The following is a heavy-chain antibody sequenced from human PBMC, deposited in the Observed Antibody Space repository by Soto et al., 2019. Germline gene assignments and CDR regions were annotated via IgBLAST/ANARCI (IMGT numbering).Heavy chain of an antibody. Sequence: SETLSLTCSVSGYSVSSSDYYWAWIRQPPGKGLEWIGSMLYSGLTYYNPSLKSRVTLSVDTSKNQFSVRLNSVTTSDTAVYYCAPLSVSLSGPYGIHVWGQGTTVTVSS. J-gene: IGHJ6*02. CDR2: MLYSGLT. D-gene: IGHD2-15*01. CDR3: APLSVSLSGPYGIHV. V-gene: IGHV4-39*01. CDR1: GYSVSSSDYY.